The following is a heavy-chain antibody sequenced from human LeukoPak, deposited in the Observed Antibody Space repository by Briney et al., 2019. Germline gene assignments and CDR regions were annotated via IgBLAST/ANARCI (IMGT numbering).Heavy chain of an antibody. CDR1: GFTFSSYW. V-gene: IGHV3-7*03. CDR2: IKQDGSEK. CDR3: ARDGTHYVLRYFDWLSPNYFDY. Sequence: GGSLRLSCAAYGFTFSSYWMSWVRQAPGKGLQWVANIKQDGSEKYYVDSVKGRFTISRDNAKNSLYLQMNSLRAEDTAVYYCARDGTHYVLRYFDWLSPNYFDYWGQGTLVTVSS. J-gene: IGHJ4*02. D-gene: IGHD3-9*01.